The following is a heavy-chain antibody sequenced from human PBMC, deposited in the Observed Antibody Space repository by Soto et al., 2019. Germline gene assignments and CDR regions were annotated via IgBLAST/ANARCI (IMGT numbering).Heavy chain of an antibody. Sequence: GGSLRLSCAASGFTFSSYSMNWVRQAPGKGLEWVSSISSSSIIYYADSVRGRFTISRDNAKNSLYLQMNSLRAEDTAVYYCAWTTVTTYRDYWSRGTLDTGS. CDR1: GFTFSSYS. CDR2: ISSSSII. CDR3: AWTTVTTYRDY. V-gene: IGHV3-48*01. J-gene: IGHJ4*02. D-gene: IGHD4-17*01.